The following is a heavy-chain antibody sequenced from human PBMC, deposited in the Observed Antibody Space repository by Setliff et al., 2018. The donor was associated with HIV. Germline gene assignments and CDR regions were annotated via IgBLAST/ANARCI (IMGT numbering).Heavy chain of an antibody. J-gene: IGHJ6*03. CDR3: AAASNRRVRGVNLHYYYYMDV. Sequence: ASVKVSCKASGYSFTSDYMHWVRQAPGQGLEWMGIINPTGASTTYAQQFQERVTITRDLSTSTAYMELSSLRSEDTAVYYCAAASNRRVRGVNLHYYYYMDVWGKGTTVTVSS. D-gene: IGHD3-10*01. CDR1: GYSFTSDY. V-gene: IGHV1-46*01. CDR2: INPTGAST.